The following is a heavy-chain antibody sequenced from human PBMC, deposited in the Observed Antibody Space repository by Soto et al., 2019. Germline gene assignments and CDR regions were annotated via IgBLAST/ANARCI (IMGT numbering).Heavy chain of an antibody. CDR1: GGSISSDGSY. CDR3: AWGLAAAGLFGFGP. Sequence: QVQLQESGPGLVKPSQTLSLTCTVSGGSISSDGSYWSWIRQHPGKGLEWIGCLFYSGSNYYNPYLKSRVTISVDTSKNRFSLKLSSVNAAATAVYYCAWGLAAAGLFGFGPWGQGTLVTVSS. CDR2: LFYSGSN. J-gene: IGHJ5*02. V-gene: IGHV4-31*03. D-gene: IGHD6-13*01.